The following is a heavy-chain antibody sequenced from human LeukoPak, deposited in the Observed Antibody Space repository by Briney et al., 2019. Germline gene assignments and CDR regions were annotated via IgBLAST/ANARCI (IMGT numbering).Heavy chain of an antibody. CDR2: ISGFGEST. CDR3: AKDGRGIVVVPDVPGDDY. V-gene: IGHV3-23*01. D-gene: IGHD2-2*01. Sequence: GGSLRLSCAASGFTLSSYGMSWVRQAPGKGLEWVSTISGFGESTYYADSVKGRFTISRDNSKNTLYLQMNSLRAEDTAVYFCAKDGRGIVVVPDVPGDDYWGQGTLVTVSS. J-gene: IGHJ4*02. CDR1: GFTLSSYG.